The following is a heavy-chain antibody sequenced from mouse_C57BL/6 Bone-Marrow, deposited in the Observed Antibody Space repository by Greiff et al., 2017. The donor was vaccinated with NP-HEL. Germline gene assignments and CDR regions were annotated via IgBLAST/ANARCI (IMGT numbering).Heavy chain of an antibody. Sequence: EVKLVESGGGLVKPGGSLKLSCAASGFTFSSYAMSWVRQTPEKRLEWVATISDGGSYTYYPDTVKGRFTISRDNAKNNLYLQMSHLKSEDTAMYYCARAPYYYGSKRYYYAMDYWGQGTSVTVSS. V-gene: IGHV5-4*03. D-gene: IGHD1-1*01. CDR1: GFTFSSYA. CDR3: ARAPYYYGSKRYYYAMDY. J-gene: IGHJ4*01. CDR2: ISDGGSYT.